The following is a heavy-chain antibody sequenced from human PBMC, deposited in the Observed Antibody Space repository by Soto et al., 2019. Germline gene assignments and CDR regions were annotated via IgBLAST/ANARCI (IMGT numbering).Heavy chain of an antibody. CDR2: IYPGDSDT. Sequence: GESLKISCKGSGYSFTSYWIAWVRQMPGKGLECMGIIYPGDSDTRYSPSFQGQVTISVDKSINTAYPQWSSLRASDPAIYYCARHGRVSSMTNYFDSWGQGALVTVSS. D-gene: IGHD1-1*01. CDR1: GYSFTSYW. CDR3: ARHGRVSSMTNYFDS. J-gene: IGHJ4*02. V-gene: IGHV5-51*01.